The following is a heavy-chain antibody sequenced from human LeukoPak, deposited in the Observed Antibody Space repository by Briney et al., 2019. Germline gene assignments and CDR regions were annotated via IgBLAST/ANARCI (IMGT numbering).Heavy chain of an antibody. J-gene: IGHJ4*02. CDR1: GGSIRGYY. CDR2: IYSSGST. Sequence: PSETLSLTCTVSGGSIRGYYWSWIRQSPGKGLEWIGYIYSSGSTNSNPSLKSRVTISVDTSKNQFSLRLSSVTAADTAVYYCARQDISKYNFLDNWGQGTLVTVSS. V-gene: IGHV4-4*09. CDR3: ARQDISKYNFLDN. D-gene: IGHD1-20*01.